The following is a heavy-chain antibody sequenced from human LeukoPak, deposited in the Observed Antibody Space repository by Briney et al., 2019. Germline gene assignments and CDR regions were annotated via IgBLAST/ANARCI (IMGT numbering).Heavy chain of an antibody. Sequence: GGSLRLSCAASGFIINKYAMNWVRQAPGKGLEWVSLVTDSGSRTYCADSVKGRFTISRDKSKNTLYLQMDSLRAEDTAVYYCARAPYDSSGYYYDQWGQGTLVTVSS. CDR1: GFIINKYA. J-gene: IGHJ5*02. CDR2: VTDSGSRT. V-gene: IGHV3-23*01. CDR3: ARAPYDSSGYYYDQ. D-gene: IGHD3-22*01.